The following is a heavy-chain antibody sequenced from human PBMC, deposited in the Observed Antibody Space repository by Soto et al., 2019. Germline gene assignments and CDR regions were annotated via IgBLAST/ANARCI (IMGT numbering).Heavy chain of an antibody. J-gene: IGHJ6*02. CDR2: IIPILGIA. Sequence: QVQLVQSGAEVKKPGSSVKVSCKASGGTFSSYTISWVRQAPGQGLEWMGRIIPILGIANYAQKFQGRVTITADKSTSTAYMELRSLRSEDTAVYYCSIVDTANTTYYCYYGMDVWGQGTTVTVSS. CDR1: GGTFSSYT. V-gene: IGHV1-69*02. D-gene: IGHD5-18*01. CDR3: SIVDTANTTYYCYYGMDV.